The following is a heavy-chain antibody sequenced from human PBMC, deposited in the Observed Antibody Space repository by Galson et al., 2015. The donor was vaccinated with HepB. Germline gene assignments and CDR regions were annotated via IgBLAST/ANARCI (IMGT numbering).Heavy chain of an antibody. V-gene: IGHV1-2*02. CDR3: ARARGFGELSPDY. D-gene: IGHD3-10*01. CDR1: GYTFTGYY. CDR2: INPNSGGT. Sequence: SVKVSCKASGYTFTGYYMHWVRQAPGQGLEWMGWINPNSGGTNYAQKFQGRVTMTRDTSISTAYMELSRRRSDDTAVYYCARARGFGELSPDYWGQGTLVTVSS. J-gene: IGHJ4*02.